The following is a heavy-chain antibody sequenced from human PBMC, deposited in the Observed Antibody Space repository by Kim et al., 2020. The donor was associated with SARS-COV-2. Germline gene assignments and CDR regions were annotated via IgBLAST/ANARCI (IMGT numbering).Heavy chain of an antibody. Sequence: ASVKVSCKASGYTFTNYGLTWVRHAPGQGLEWMGWINTNTGNPTSAQGFTGRFVFSLDTSVSTAYLLISSLKAEDIAVYYCARFRSFYYYFDMDVWGQGTTVTVSS. CDR2: INTNTGNP. CDR3: ARFRSFYYYFDMDV. J-gene: IGHJ6*02. CDR1: GYTFTNYG. V-gene: IGHV7-4-1*02.